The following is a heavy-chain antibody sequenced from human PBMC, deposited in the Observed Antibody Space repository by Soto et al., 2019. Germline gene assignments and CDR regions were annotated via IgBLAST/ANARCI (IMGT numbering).Heavy chain of an antibody. CDR1: VDSVARYW. CDR2: IDPSDSQT. CDR3: ARQIYDSDTGPNFQYFFDS. V-gene: IGHV5-10-1*01. Sequence: VEAVKLSCKGPVDSVARYWMSRERLKKGKGVGWMGRIDPSDSQTYYGRSFRGHVTISVTKSITTVFLQWSSLKASDTAMYYCARQIYDSDTGPNFQYFFDSRGQRTPVTVSS. J-gene: IGHJ4*02. D-gene: IGHD5-12*01.